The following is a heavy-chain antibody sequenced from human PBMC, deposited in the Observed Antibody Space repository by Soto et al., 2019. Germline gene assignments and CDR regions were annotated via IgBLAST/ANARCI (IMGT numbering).Heavy chain of an antibody. CDR1: GGTFSSYA. D-gene: IGHD4-17*01. J-gene: IGHJ4*02. Sequence: AASVKVSCKASGGTFSSYAISWVRQAPGQGLEWMGGIIPIFGTANYAQKFQGRVTITADESTSTAYMELSSLRSEDTAVYYCARVLSYGDYVGDLYYWRQGTLVTVSS. CDR2: IIPIFGTA. CDR3: ARVLSYGDYVGDLYY. V-gene: IGHV1-69*13.